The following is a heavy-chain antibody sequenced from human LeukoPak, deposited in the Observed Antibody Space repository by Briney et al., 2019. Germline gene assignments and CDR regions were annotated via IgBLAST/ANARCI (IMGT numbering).Heavy chain of an antibody. CDR1: GFTFSSYA. Sequence: GGSLRLSCAASGFTFSSYAMSWVRQAPGKGLEWVANIKQDGSEKYYVDSVKGRFTISRDNAKNSLYLQMNSLRAEDTAVYYCARPGDYGDYDDAFDIWGQGTMVTVSS. CDR3: ARPGDYGDYDDAFDI. D-gene: IGHD4-17*01. CDR2: IKQDGSEK. J-gene: IGHJ3*02. V-gene: IGHV3-7*01.